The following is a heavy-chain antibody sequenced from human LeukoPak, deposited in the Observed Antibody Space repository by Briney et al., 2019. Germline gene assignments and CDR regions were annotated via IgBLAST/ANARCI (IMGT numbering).Heavy chain of an antibody. J-gene: IGHJ4*02. CDR2: IKQDGSEK. CDR1: GFTFSSYW. Sequence: GGSLRLSCAASGFTFSSYWMSWVRQAPGKGLEWVANIKQDGSEKYYVDSVKGRFTISRDNSKNTLYLQMNSLRAEDTAVYYCARGSGWLQPLHYFDYWGQGTLVTVSS. CDR3: ARGSGWLQPLHYFDY. V-gene: IGHV3-7*01. D-gene: IGHD5-24*01.